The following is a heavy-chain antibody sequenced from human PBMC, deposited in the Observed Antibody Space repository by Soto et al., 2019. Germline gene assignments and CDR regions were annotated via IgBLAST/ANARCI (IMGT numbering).Heavy chain of an antibody. Sequence: GGSLRLSCAASGFTFSSYSMNWVRQAPGKGLEWVSSISSSSSYIYYADSVKGRFTISRDNAKNSLYLQMNSLRAEDTAVYYCARDHGDMYYYGSGSYYRRDYWGQGTLVTVSS. D-gene: IGHD3-10*01. V-gene: IGHV3-21*01. CDR3: ARDHGDMYYYGSGSYYRRDY. J-gene: IGHJ4*02. CDR2: ISSSSSYI. CDR1: GFTFSSYS.